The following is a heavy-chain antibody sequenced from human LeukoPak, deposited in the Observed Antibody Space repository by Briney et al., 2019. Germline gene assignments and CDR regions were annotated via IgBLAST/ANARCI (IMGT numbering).Heavy chain of an antibody. J-gene: IGHJ4*02. D-gene: IGHD5-12*01. Sequence: PSETLSLTCAVYGGSFSGHYWSWIRQPPGKGLEWIGEINHSGSTNYNPSLKSRVTISVDTSKNQFSLKLSSVTAADTAVYYCARVGEYSGYDTASLFDYWGQGTLVTVSS. CDR3: ARVGEYSGYDTASLFDY. V-gene: IGHV4-34*01. CDR2: INHSGST. CDR1: GGSFSGHY.